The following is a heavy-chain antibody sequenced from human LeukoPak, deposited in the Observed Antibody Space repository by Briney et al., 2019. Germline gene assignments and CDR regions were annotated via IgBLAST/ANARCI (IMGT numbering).Heavy chain of an antibody. D-gene: IGHD3-22*01. J-gene: IGHJ4*02. CDR1: GFTFSSYA. V-gene: IGHV3-30*04. CDR2: ISYDGSNK. Sequence: GGSLRLSCAASGFTFSSYAMHWVRQAPGKRLEWVAVISYDGSNKYYADSVKGRFTISRDNAKNPLYLQMNSLRAEDTAVYYCAKTLYDSSGYYSGYYFDYWGQGTMVTVSS. CDR3: AKTLYDSSGYYSGYYFDY.